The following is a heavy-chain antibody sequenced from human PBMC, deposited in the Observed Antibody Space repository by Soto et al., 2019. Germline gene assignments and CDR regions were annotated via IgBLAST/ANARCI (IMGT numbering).Heavy chain of an antibody. CDR3: AKSRDAYNFYFYYGMDV. Sequence: LRLSCAASGFTFSSYAMHWVRQAPGKGLEWVAVISYDGSNKYYADSVKGRFTISRDNSKNTLYLQVSSLRAEDTAVYYCAKSRDAYNFYFYYGMDVWGQGTSVTVS. V-gene: IGHV3-30*18. CDR1: GFTFSSYA. J-gene: IGHJ6*02. CDR2: ISYDGSNK. D-gene: IGHD1-1*01.